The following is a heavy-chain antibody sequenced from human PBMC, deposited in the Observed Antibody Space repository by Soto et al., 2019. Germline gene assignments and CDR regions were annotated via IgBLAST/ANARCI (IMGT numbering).Heavy chain of an antibody. CDR1: GFTFSNYW. Sequence: EVPLVESGGGLVQPGGSLRLSCAASGFTFSNYWMSWVRQAPGKGLEWVANIRQDGSVTNYVDSMKGRFTISRDNAKNSLYLQMNSLITEDTAVYYCARFSRSASGYWGQGTLVTVSS. D-gene: IGHD1-26*01. J-gene: IGHJ4*02. CDR2: IRQDGSVT. V-gene: IGHV3-7*01. CDR3: ARFSRSASGY.